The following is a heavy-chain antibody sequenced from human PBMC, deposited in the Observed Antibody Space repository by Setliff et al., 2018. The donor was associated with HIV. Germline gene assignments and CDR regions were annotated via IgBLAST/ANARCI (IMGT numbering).Heavy chain of an antibody. D-gene: IGHD2-15*01. V-gene: IGHV1-2*02. Sequence: ASVKVSCKASGYTFTSHYIHWVRQAPGQGLEWMGWIDPDKGDTGYAHNFQGRVIMTRDTSTSTVYMELHWLTSDDTAVYYCERVAHRLSGGIDYRGQGTQVTVS. CDR1: GYTFTSHY. CDR2: IDPDKGDT. J-gene: IGHJ4*02. CDR3: ERVAHRLSGGIDY.